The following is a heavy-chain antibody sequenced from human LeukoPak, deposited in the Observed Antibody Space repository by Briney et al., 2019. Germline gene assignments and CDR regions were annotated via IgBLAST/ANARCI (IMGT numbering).Heavy chain of an antibody. CDR1: GFSFSSYG. CDR2: IRYDGSNK. J-gene: IGHJ3*02. V-gene: IGHV3-30*02. Sequence: PGGSLRLSCAASGFSFSSYGMHWVRQAPGKGLEWVAFIRYDGSNKYYADSVKGRFTISRDNSKNTLYLQMNSLRAEDTAVYYCAKPKSADESDAFDIWGQGTMVTVSS. CDR3: AKPKSADESDAFDI.